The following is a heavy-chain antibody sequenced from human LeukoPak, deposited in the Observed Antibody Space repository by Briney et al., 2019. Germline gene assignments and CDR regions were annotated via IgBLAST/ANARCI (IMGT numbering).Heavy chain of an antibody. CDR3: ARRYFDL. CDR2: IKQDGSEK. V-gene: IGHV3-7*01. Sequence: GGSLRLSCAASRFTFSSYWMSWVRQAPGKGLEWVANIKQDGSEKYYVDSVKGRFTISRDNAKNSLYLQMNSLRAEDTAVYYCARRYFDLWGRGTLVTVSS. J-gene: IGHJ2*01. CDR1: RFTFSSYW.